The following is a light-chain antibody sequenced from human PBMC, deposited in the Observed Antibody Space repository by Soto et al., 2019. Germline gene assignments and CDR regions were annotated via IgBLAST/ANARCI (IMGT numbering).Light chain of an antibody. CDR3: LHYVNPDRYT. Sequence: EIVLTQTPGTLSLSPGERATLSCRASQSVTSSHLAWYQQKPGQAPRLLSYGASTRATGIPDRFSGSGSDTDCSLTIRRLDPEDFAMYYCLHYVNPDRYTVGPGTKVQSK. V-gene: IGKV3-20*01. CDR1: QSVTSSH. J-gene: IGKJ2*01. CDR2: GAS.